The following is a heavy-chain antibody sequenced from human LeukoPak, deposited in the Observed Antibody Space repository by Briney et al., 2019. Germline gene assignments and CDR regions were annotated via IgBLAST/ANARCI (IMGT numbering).Heavy chain of an antibody. CDR3: ARDNYGDYFLDY. D-gene: IGHD4-17*01. J-gene: IGHJ4*02. CDR1: GGSFSGYY. Sequence: SETLSLTCAVYGGSFSGYYWSWIRQPPGKGLEWIGEINHSGSTNYNPSLKSRVTISVDTSKNQFSLKLSSVTAADTAVYYCARDNYGDYFLDYWGQGTLVTSPQ. CDR2: INHSGST. V-gene: IGHV4-34*01.